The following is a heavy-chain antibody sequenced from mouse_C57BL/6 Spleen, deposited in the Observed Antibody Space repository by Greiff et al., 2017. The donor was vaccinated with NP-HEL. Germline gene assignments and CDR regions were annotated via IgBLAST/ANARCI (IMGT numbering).Heavy chain of an antibody. V-gene: IGHV5-4*01. D-gene: IGHD1-1*01. CDR2: ISDGGSYT. CDR3: ARDGNYYGSTLDY. J-gene: IGHJ2*01. CDR1: GFTFSSYA. Sequence: EVQVVESGGGLVKPGGSLKLSCAASGFTFSSYAMSWVRQTPEKRLEWVATISDGGSYTYYPDNVQGRFTISRDNAKNNLYLQMSHLKSEDTAMYYCARDGNYYGSTLDYWGQGTTLTVSS.